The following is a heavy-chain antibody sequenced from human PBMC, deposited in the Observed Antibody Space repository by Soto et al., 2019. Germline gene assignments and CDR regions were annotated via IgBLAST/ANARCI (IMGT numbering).Heavy chain of an antibody. CDR3: ARFTHQRTSCYNFDY. CDR1: GGSFSGYY. CDR2: INHSGST. J-gene: IGHJ4*02. D-gene: IGHD2-2*02. V-gene: IGHV4-34*01. Sequence: QVQLQQWGAGLLKPSETLSLTCAVYGGSFSGYYWSWIRQPPGKGLEWIGEINHSGSTNYNPSLKSRVTISVDTSKNHFSLKLSSVTAADTAVYYCARFTHQRTSCYNFDYWGQGTLVTVSS.